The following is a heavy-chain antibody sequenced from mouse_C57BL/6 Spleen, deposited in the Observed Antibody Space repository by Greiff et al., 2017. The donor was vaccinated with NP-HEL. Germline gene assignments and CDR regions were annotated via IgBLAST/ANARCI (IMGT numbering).Heavy chain of an antibody. CDR3: ARGTTVVATDYAMDY. J-gene: IGHJ4*01. CDR2: ISSGGSYT. D-gene: IGHD1-1*01. CDR1: GFTFSSYG. Sequence: DVMLVESGGDLVKPGGSLKLSCAASGFTFSSYGMSWVRQTPDKRLEWVATISSGGSYTYYPDSVKGRFTISRDNAKNTLYLQMSSLKSEDTAMYYCARGTTVVATDYAMDYWGQGTSVTVSS. V-gene: IGHV5-6*02.